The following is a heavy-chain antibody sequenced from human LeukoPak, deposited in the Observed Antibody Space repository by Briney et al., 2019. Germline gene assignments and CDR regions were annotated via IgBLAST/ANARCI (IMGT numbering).Heavy chain of an antibody. J-gene: IGHJ4*02. CDR2: IRYDGSNE. Sequence: GGSLRLSCATSGFTFSTYGMHWVRQAPGKGLELVAFIRYDGSNEFYADSVKGRFTISRDNSKSTLYLQMNSLRTEDTAVYYCARGDSSGYYGDYWGQGTLVTVSS. CDR3: ARGDSSGYYGDY. CDR1: GFTFSTYG. V-gene: IGHV3-30*02. D-gene: IGHD3-22*01.